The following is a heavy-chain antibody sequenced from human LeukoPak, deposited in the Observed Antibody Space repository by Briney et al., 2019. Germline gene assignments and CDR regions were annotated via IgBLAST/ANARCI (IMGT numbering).Heavy chain of an antibody. CDR2: ISTSSSYI. CDR1: GFTFSTYS. Sequence: GGSLRLSCAASGFTFSTYSMNWVRQAPGKGLEWVSSISTSSSYIDYADSVKGRFTISRDNSKNTLYLQMNSLRAEYTAVYYCARTVLRYFDWGGFDYWGQGTLVTVSS. J-gene: IGHJ4*02. CDR3: ARTVLRYFDWGGFDY. V-gene: IGHV3-21*04. D-gene: IGHD3-9*01.